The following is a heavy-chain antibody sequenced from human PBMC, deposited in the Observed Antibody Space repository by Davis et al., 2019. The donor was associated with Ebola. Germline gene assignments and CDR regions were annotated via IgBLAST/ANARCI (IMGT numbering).Heavy chain of an antibody. CDR2: IRSKANSYAT. CDR3: TGGNSPDY. CDR1: GFTFSSYG. J-gene: IGHJ4*02. V-gene: IGHV3-73*01. Sequence: GGSLRLSCAASGFTFSSYGMHWVRQASGKGLEWVGRIRSKANSYATAYAASVKGRFTISRDDSKNTAYLQMNSLKTEDTAVYYCTGGNSPDYWGQGTLVTVSS. D-gene: IGHD4-23*01.